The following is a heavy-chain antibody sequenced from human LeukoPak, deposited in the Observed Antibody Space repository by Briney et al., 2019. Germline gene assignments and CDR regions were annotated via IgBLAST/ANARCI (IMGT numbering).Heavy chain of an antibody. J-gene: IGHJ4*02. CDR3: ARRGYCSSTSCYVFDY. D-gene: IGHD2-2*01. CDR1: GGSISSYY. Sequence: SETLSLTCTVSGGSISSYYWSWIRQPPGKGLEWIGYVYYSGSTNYDPSHKSRVTISVDTSKNQFSLKLSSVTAADTAVYYCARRGYCSSTSCYVFDYWGQGTLVTVSS. CDR2: VYYSGST. V-gene: IGHV4-59*08.